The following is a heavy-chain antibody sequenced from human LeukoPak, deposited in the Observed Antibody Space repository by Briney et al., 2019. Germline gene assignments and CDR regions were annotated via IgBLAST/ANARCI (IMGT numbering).Heavy chain of an antibody. Sequence: SETLSLTCAVFGVPFGGSYWAWIRQSPGKGLEWIGYMYYSGSTYYNPSLKSRATISVDTSKNQFSLKLSSVTAADTAVYYCARPYYYDSRIDPWGQGTLVTVSS. V-gene: IGHV4-30-4*08. CDR3: ARPYYYDSRIDP. D-gene: IGHD3-22*01. CDR1: GVPFGGSY. J-gene: IGHJ5*02. CDR2: MYYSGST.